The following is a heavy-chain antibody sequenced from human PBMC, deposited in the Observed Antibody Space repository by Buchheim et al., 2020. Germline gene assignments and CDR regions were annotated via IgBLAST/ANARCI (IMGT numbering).Heavy chain of an antibody. CDR2: INSNSGGT. V-gene: IGHV1-2*02. CDR1: GYTFTGYY. CDR3: ARDGSGSYYNDPGYYYGMDV. J-gene: IGHJ6*02. Sequence: QVQLVQSGAEVKKPGASVKVSCKASGYTFTGYYMHWVRQAPGQGLEWMGWINSNSGGTNYAQKFQGRVTMTRDTSISTAHMELSRLRSDDTAVYYCARDGSGSYYNDPGYYYGMDVWGQGTT. D-gene: IGHD3-10*01.